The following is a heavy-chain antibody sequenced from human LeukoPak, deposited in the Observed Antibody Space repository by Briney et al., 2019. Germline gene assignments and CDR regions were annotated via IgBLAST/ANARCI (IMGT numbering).Heavy chain of an antibody. CDR1: GFIFSSYW. Sequence: GGSLRLSCAASGFIFSSYWMSWVRQVPGKGLEWVANIKQDGSEKYYVNSVKGRFTISRDTAKNSLYLQMNSLRAEDTAVYYCARYCSGGSCYSRWFDPWGQGTLVTVSS. D-gene: IGHD2-15*01. V-gene: IGHV3-7*01. CDR2: IKQDGSEK. J-gene: IGHJ5*02. CDR3: ARYCSGGSCYSRWFDP.